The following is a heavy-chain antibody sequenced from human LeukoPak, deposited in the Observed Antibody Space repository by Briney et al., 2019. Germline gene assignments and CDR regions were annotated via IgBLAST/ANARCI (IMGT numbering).Heavy chain of an antibody. CDR3: ARDYGDLDY. CDR1: GGTFSSYA. J-gene: IGHJ4*02. V-gene: IGHV1-3*01. CDR2: INAGNGNT. D-gene: IGHD4-17*01. Sequence: ASVKVSCKASGGTFSSYAISWVRQAPGQRLEWMGWINAGNGNTKYSQKFQGRVTITRDTSASTAYMELSSLRSEDTAVYYCARDYGDLDYWGQGTLVTVSS.